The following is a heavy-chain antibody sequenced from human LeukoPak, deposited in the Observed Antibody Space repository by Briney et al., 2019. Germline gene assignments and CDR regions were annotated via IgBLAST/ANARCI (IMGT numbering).Heavy chain of an antibody. D-gene: IGHD1-7*01. CDR1: GFTFYDNA. CDR2: ITWNSGSI. V-gene: IGHV3-9*01. J-gene: IGHJ3*02. CDR3: AKDVTGTGAFDI. Sequence: SLTLSCAASGFTFYDNARHWIRQGPGKGLEWVSGITWNSGSIGYAASVKGRLTISRDNAKNSLYLQMNSLRAEDTALYYCAKDVTGTGAFDIWGQGTMVTVSS.